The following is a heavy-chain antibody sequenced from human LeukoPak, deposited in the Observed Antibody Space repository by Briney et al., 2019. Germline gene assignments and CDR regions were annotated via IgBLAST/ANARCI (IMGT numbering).Heavy chain of an antibody. Sequence: PGGSLRLSCAASGFTFDDHGMSWVRQAPGKGLEWVSSISSSSSYIYYADSVKGRFTISRDNSKNTLYLQMNSLRAEDTAVYYCAKVQWLVSSWYDYWGQGTLVTVSS. V-gene: IGHV3-23*01. CDR3: AKVQWLVSSWYDY. CDR1: GFTFDDHG. CDR2: ISSSSSYI. J-gene: IGHJ4*02. D-gene: IGHD6-13*01.